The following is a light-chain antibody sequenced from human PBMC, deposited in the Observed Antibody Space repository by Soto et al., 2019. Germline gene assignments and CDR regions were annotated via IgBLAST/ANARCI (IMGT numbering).Light chain of an antibody. V-gene: IGKV3-15*01. Sequence: EIVLTQSPATLSVSPGERVTLSCRTSHSVNSHVAWYQQKPGQAPRLLLYGASIRATGIPVRFSGSGFGTEFTLTISSLQSEDFAVYYCQQYKNWPLFGQGTRLEIK. CDR3: QQYKNWPL. CDR2: GAS. J-gene: IGKJ5*01. CDR1: HSVNSH.